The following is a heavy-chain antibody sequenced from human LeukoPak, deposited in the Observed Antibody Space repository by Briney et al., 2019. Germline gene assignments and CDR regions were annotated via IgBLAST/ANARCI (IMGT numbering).Heavy chain of an antibody. J-gene: IGHJ4*02. D-gene: IGHD2-2*01. CDR3: ARDSFSSYCSSTSCSSFDY. Sequence: SQTLSLTCTVSGGSISSGDYYWSWIRQPPGQGLEWIGYIYYSGSTYYNPSLKSRVTISVGTSKNQFSLKLSSVTAADTAVYYCARDSFSSYCSSTSCSSFDYWGQGTLVTVSS. CDR1: GGSISSGDYY. CDR2: IYYSGST. V-gene: IGHV4-30-4*08.